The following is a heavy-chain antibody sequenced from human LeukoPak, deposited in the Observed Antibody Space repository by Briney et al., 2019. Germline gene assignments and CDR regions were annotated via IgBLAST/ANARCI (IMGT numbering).Heavy chain of an antibody. CDR1: GDSVSSNSAA. J-gene: IGHJ4*02. D-gene: IGHD3-22*01. CDR2: TYYRSKWYN. Sequence: SQTLSLTCAISGDSVSSNSAAWNWIRQSPSRGLEWLGRTYYRSKWYNDYAVSVKSRITINPDTSKNQFSLQLNSVTPEDTAVYYCARLSVRYTSIVVVKGAHLFDYWGQGTLVTVSS. CDR3: ARLSVRYTSIVVVKGAHLFDY. V-gene: IGHV6-1*01.